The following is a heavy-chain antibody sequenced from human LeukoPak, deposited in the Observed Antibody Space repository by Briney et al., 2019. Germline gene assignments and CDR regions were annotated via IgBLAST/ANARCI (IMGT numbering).Heavy chain of an antibody. CDR1: GFTFDDYG. CDR2: ISGSGGST. V-gene: IGHV3-23*01. D-gene: IGHD1-26*01. J-gene: IGHJ4*02. Sequence: PGGSLRLSCAASGFTFDDYGMSWVRQAPGKGLEWVSAISGSGGSTYYADSVKGRFTISRDNSKNTLYLQMNSLRAEDTAVYYCASQWELPRTGPAYFDYWGQGTLVTVSS. CDR3: ASQWELPRTGPAYFDY.